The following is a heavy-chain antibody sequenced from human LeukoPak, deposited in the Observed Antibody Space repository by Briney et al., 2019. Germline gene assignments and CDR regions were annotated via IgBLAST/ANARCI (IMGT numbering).Heavy chain of an antibody. CDR3: ARDPSSSSDSDY. CDR1: GGSISSSSYY. Sequence: SETLSLTCTVSGGSISSSSYYWGWIRQPPGKGLEWIVSIYYSGSTYYNPSLKSRVTISVDTSKNQFSLKVTSVTAADTAVYYCARDPSSSSDSDYWGQGTLVTVSS. D-gene: IGHD6-6*01. J-gene: IGHJ4*02. V-gene: IGHV4-39*07. CDR2: IYYSGST.